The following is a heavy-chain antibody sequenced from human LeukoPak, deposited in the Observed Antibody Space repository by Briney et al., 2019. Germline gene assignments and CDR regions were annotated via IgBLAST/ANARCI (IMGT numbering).Heavy chain of an antibody. CDR3: ARDMNKRALNYGYNWFDP. CDR2: IYYSGST. CDR1: GGSISSSSYY. V-gene: IGHV4-39*02. D-gene: IGHD4-11*01. J-gene: IGHJ5*02. Sequence: SETLSLTCTVSGGSISSSSYYWGWIRQPPGKGLEWIGSIYYSGSTYYNPSLKSRVTISVDTSKNQFSLKLSSVTAADTAVYYCARDMNKRALNYGYNWFDPWGQGTLVTVSS.